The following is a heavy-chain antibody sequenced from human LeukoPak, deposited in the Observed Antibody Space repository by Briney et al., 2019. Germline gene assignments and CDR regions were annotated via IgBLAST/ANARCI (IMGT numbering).Heavy chain of an antibody. CDR2: INHSGST. J-gene: IGHJ2*01. CDR1: GGSFSGYY. Sequence: SETLSLTCAVYGGSFSGYYWSWIRQPPGKGLEWIGEINHSGSTNYNPSLKSRVTISVDTSKNQFSLKLSSVTAADTAVYYCARGNGGKGSWYFDLWGRGTLVTVSS. CDR3: ARGNGGKGSWYFDL. V-gene: IGHV4-34*01. D-gene: IGHD4-23*01.